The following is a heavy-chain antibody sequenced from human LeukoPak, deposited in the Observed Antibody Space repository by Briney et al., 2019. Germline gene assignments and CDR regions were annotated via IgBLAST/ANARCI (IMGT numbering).Heavy chain of an antibody. CDR2: IYYSGST. Sequence: PSETLSLTCTVSGGSISSHYWSWVRQPPGKGLEWIGYIYYSGSTKYNPSLKSRVTISVDTSKNQFSLKLSSVTAADTAVYYCARVGGGQQLVASALYYFDYWGQGTLVTVSS. CDR1: GGSISSHY. V-gene: IGHV4-59*11. CDR3: ARVGGGQQLVASALYYFDY. D-gene: IGHD6-13*01. J-gene: IGHJ4*02.